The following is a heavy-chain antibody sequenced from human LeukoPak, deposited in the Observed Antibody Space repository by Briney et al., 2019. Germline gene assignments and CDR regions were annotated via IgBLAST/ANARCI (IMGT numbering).Heavy chain of an antibody. CDR3: VRLGYPFDY. V-gene: IGHV4-39*01. Sequence: SETLSLTCTVSGGSISSYYWNWIRQPPGKGLEWIGTIYYSGSTYYNPSLKSRVTISVDASKNQFSLKLTSVTAADTAVYYCVRLGYPFDYWGQGTLVTVSS. J-gene: IGHJ4*02. CDR1: GGSISSYY. D-gene: IGHD3-16*02. CDR2: IYYSGST.